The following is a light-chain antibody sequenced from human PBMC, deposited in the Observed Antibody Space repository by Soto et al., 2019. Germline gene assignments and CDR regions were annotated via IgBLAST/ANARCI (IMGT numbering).Light chain of an antibody. CDR1: QSISSY. CDR3: QQSYSTQWT. V-gene: IGKV1-39*01. J-gene: IGKJ1*01. CDR2: AAS. Sequence: DIQMTQSPSSLSASVGDRVTITCRASQSISSYLNWYQQKPGKAPKLLIYAASSLQSGVPSRFSGSESRTDFTLTISSLQPEDFATYYCQQSYSTQWTCGEGTKAEIK.